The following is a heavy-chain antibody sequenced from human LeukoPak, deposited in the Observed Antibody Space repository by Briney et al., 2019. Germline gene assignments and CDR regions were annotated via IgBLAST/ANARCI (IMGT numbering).Heavy chain of an antibody. J-gene: IGHJ4*02. D-gene: IGHD3-16*01. V-gene: IGHV3-7*03. CDR2: IKQDGSEK. CDR1: GLTFSNYW. Sequence: TGGSLRLSCAASGLTFSNYWMDWVRQAPGKGLEWVANIKQDGSEKNYVDSVMGRFIISRDNAKNSLYLQMNTLRADDTAVYYCARDGFGTGSNWGQGTLVTVSS. CDR3: ARDGFGTGSN.